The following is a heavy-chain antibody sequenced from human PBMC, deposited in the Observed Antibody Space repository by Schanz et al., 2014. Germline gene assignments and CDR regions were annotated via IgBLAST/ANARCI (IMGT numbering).Heavy chain of an antibody. CDR1: GGSIRTYF. J-gene: IGHJ5*02. CDR2: IYYSGST. V-gene: IGHV4-59*08. Sequence: QVQLQESGPGLVKPSETLSLTCSVSGGSIRTYFWAWIRQPPGKGLEWIGFIYYSGSTNYNPSLKIGFTIPVDMSKNRFPLNLTSVPAADTGVYYCARQYSGWSRFDPWGQGIRVTVSS. CDR3: ARQYSGWSRFDP. D-gene: IGHD6-19*01.